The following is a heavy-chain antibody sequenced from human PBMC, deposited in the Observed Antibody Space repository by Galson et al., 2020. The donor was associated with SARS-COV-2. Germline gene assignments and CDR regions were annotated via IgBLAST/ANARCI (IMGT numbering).Heavy chain of an antibody. J-gene: IGHJ6*04. Sequence: SGPTLVKPTQTLTLTCTFSGFSLSTSGMCVSWIRQPPGKALEWLARIDWDDDKYYSTSLKTRLTISKDTSKNQVVLTMTNMDPVDTATYYCARIAVAVPHYYYGMDVWGKGTTVTVSS. CDR3: ARIAVAVPHYYYGMDV. CDR2: IDWDDDK. V-gene: IGHV2-70*11. D-gene: IGHD6-19*01. CDR1: GFSLSTSGMC.